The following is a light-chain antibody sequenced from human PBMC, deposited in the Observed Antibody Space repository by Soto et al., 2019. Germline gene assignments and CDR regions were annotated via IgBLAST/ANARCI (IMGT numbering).Light chain of an antibody. CDR1: SSDVGSYDL. J-gene: IGLJ2*01. V-gene: IGLV2-23*02. CDR2: EVS. Sequence: QSALTQPASVSGSPGQSITISCTGTSSDVGSYDLVSWYQQHPGNAPKLMIYEVSKRPSGVSDRFSGSKSGNTASLTISGLQADDEVDYYCCSYATTTLFGGGTKVTVL. CDR3: CSYATTTL.